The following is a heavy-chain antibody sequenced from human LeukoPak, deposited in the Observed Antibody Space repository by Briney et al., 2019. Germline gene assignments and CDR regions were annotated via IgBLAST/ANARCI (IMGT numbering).Heavy chain of an antibody. CDR3: AKHHGDYYYGMDV. V-gene: IGHV3-7*03. Sequence: GGSLRLSCAASGFTFSSYWMSWVRQAPGKGLEWVANIKQDGSEKYYVDSVKGRFTISRDNAKNSLYLQMNSLRAEDTAVYYCAKHHGDYYYGMDVWGQGTTVTVSS. CDR2: IKQDGSEK. CDR1: GFTFSSYW. J-gene: IGHJ6*02. D-gene: IGHD4-17*01.